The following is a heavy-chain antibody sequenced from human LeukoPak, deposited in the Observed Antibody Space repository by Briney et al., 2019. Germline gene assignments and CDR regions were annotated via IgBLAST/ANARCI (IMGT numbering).Heavy chain of an antibody. J-gene: IGHJ4*02. Sequence: SETPSLTCDVSGYSISNDYYWGWIRQPPGKGLEWIGRIYHIGSSYYNPSPKRRVAISVDTSKNELFLKMRSVTAADTAVYYCARGGIVVAVYFDFWGRGTLVTVSS. D-gene: IGHD2-15*01. CDR1: GYSISNDYY. CDR2: IYHIGSS. CDR3: ARGGIVVAVYFDF. V-gene: IGHV4-38-2*01.